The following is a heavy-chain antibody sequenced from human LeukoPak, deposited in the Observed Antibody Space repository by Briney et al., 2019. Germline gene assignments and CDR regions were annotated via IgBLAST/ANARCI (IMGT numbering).Heavy chain of an antibody. CDR3: ARGGNLGATRRNYFDY. CDR2: IYPGDSDT. J-gene: IGHJ4*02. V-gene: IGHV5-51*01. Sequence: GESLKISCKGSGYSFTSYWIGWVRQMPGKGLEWMGIIYPGDSDTRYSPSFQGQVTISADKSISTAYLQWSSLEASDTAMYYCARGGNLGATRRNYFDYWGQGTLVTVSS. CDR1: GYSFTSYW. D-gene: IGHD1-26*01.